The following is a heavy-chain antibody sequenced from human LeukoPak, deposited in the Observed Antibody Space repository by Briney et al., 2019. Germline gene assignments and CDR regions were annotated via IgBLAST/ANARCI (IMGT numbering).Heavy chain of an antibody. Sequence: GGSLRLSCAASGFTFSSYWMSWVRQAPGKGLEWVANIKQDGSEKYYVDSVKGRFTIPRDNAKNSLYLQMNSLRAEDTAVYYCARDTPYGDFLFDYWGQGTLVTVSS. CDR2: IKQDGSEK. J-gene: IGHJ4*02. V-gene: IGHV3-7*03. CDR1: GFTFSSYW. CDR3: ARDTPYGDFLFDY. D-gene: IGHD4-17*01.